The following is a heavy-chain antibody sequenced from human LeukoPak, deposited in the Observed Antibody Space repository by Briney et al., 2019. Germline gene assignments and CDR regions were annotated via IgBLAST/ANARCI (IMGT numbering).Heavy chain of an antibody. J-gene: IGHJ1*01. V-gene: IGHV1-18*01. Sequence: ASVKVSCKTSNYTFSNYGITWVRQAPGQGLEWMGWIGAYSGNSEFAQKFQGRVPMTTDASSGTAYMELTNLTPDDTAVYFCARDSSAFYGSEYFQHWGQGTLVTVSS. CDR2: IGAYSGNS. D-gene: IGHD2/OR15-2a*01. CDR1: NYTFSNYG. CDR3: ARDSSAFYGSEYFQH.